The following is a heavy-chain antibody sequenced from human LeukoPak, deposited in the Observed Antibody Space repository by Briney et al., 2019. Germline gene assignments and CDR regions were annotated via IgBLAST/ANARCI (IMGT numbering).Heavy chain of an antibody. V-gene: IGHV4-38-2*02. CDR2: LHHSGST. D-gene: IGHD2-15*01. CDR1: GYSISSGYY. CDR3: AREDIVVVVAATLLWNWFDP. Sequence: SETLSLTCTVSGYSISSGYYWGWIRQPPGKGLEWIGSLHHSGSTYYNPSLKSRVTISVDTSKNQFSLKLSSVTAADTAVYYCAREDIVVVVAATLLWNWFDPWGQGTLVTVSS. J-gene: IGHJ5*02.